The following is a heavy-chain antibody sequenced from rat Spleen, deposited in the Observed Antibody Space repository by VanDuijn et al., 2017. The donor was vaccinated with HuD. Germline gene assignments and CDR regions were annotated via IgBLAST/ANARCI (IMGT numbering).Heavy chain of an antibody. CDR3: ATHVSFGVRRGDYFDY. V-gene: IGHV5S10*01. D-gene: IGHD4-3*01. CDR2: IIYDGSST. J-gene: IGHJ2*01. CDR1: GFTFSDYA. Sequence: EVQLVESGGGLVQPGNSLKLSCAASGFTFSDYAMAWVRQSPKKGLEWVATIIYDGSSTYYRDSVKGRFTISRDNAKSTLYLQMDSLRSEDTATYYCATHVSFGVRRGDYFDYWGQGVMVTVSS.